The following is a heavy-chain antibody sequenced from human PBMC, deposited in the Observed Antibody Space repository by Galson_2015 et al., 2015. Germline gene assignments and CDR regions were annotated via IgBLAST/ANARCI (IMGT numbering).Heavy chain of an antibody. Sequence: SLRLSCAASGFTFSSYAMSWVRQAPGKGLEWVSAISGSGGRTYYADSVKGRFTISRDNSKNTLYLQMNSLRAEDTAVYYCARSAVAGLAKERLSYFDIWGQGTMVTVSS. D-gene: IGHD6-19*01. CDR2: ISGSGGRT. V-gene: IGHV3-23*01. CDR3: ARSAVAGLAKERLSYFDI. J-gene: IGHJ3*02. CDR1: GFTFSSYA.